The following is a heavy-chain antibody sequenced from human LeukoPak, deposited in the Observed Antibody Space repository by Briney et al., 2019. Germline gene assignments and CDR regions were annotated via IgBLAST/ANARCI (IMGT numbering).Heavy chain of an antibody. CDR2: LRHDGSKT. Sequence: EGSLRLSCSSSGFPFNGYIMHWVRQTPDKGLEWVSLLRHDGSKTYSADSVKGRFTITRDNSKNSMYLEMSSLSAEDTTVYYCARGRPHYDSTGHYPDFDYWGQGTLVTVSS. V-gene: IGHV3-30*02. CDR1: GFPFNGYI. J-gene: IGHJ4*02. D-gene: IGHD3-22*01. CDR3: ARGRPHYDSTGHYPDFDY.